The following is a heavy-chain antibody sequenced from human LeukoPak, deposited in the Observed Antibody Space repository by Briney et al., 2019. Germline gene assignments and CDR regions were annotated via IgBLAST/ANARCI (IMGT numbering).Heavy chain of an antibody. CDR2: ISGSGGST. Sequence: GGSLRLSCAASRFTFSSYAMSWVRQAPGKGLEWVSGISGSGGSTYYADSAKGRFTISRDNSKNTLYLQMNSLRAEDTAVYYCAKARGTVVPPFDYWGQGTLVTVSS. CDR3: AKARGTVVPPFDY. J-gene: IGHJ4*02. D-gene: IGHD3-22*01. CDR1: RFTFSSYA. V-gene: IGHV3-23*01.